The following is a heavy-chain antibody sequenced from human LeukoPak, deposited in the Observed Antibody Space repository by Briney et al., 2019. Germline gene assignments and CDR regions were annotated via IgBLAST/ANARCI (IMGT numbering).Heavy chain of an antibody. D-gene: IGHD6-13*01. CDR3: ARDLRYSSTEGWFDP. J-gene: IGHJ5*02. CDR1: GFTFSSYS. Sequence: PGGSLRLSCAASGFTFSSYSMNWVRRAPGKGLEWVSSISSSSSYIYYADSVKGRFTISRDNAKNSLYLQMNSLGAEDTAVYYCARDLRYSSTEGWFDPWGQGTLVTVSS. CDR2: ISSSSSYI. V-gene: IGHV3-21*01.